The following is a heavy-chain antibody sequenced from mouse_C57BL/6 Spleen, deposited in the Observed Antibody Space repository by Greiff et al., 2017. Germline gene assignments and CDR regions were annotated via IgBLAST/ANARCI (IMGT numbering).Heavy chain of an antibody. D-gene: IGHD2-4*01. CDR3: VGYDYDGGYFGV. V-gene: IGHV10-1*01. CDR2: IRSKSNNYAT. J-gene: IGHJ1*03. CDR1: GFSFNTYA. Sequence: EVKLVESGGGLVQPKGSLKLSCAASGFSFNTYAMNWVRQAPGKGLEWVARIRSKSNNYATYYADSVKDRFTISRDDSESMLYLQMNNLKTEDTAMYYCVGYDYDGGYFGVWGTGTTVTVAS.